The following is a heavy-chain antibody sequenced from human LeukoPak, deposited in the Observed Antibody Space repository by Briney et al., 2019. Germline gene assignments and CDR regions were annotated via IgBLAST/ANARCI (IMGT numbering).Heavy chain of an antibody. CDR3: ARDTVQWLIDY. D-gene: IGHD5-12*01. CDR2: ISDDGSNK. CDR1: GFTFTRYG. J-gene: IGHJ4*02. V-gene: IGHV3-30*03. Sequence: GGSLRLSCAVSGFTFTRYGMHWVRQAPGKGLEWVAVISDDGSNKSYADSVKGRFTISRDNSKNTLYLQMNSLRAEDTAVYYCARDTVQWLIDYWGQGTLVTVSS.